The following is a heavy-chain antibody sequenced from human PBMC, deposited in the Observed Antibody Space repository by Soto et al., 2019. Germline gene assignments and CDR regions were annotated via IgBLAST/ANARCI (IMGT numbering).Heavy chain of an antibody. V-gene: IGHV3-30*18. CDR3: AKDQGIAASHGID. J-gene: IGHJ3*01. Sequence: QVQLVESGGGVVQPGTSLRLSCAASGFTFYNYGMHWVRQAPGTGLEWVAAISSHGRDTYYADSVKGRLTISRDNSKNTLYLQMHSLRAEDTAGYYCAKDQGIAASHGIDWGQGTMVTVSS. CDR2: ISSHGRDT. D-gene: IGHD6-13*01. CDR1: GFTFYNYG.